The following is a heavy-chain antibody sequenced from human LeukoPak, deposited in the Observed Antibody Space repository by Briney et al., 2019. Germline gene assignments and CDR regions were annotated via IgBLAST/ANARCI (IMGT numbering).Heavy chain of an antibody. J-gene: IGHJ4*02. CDR3: ARGLYCGGDCFNYFDY. Sequence: PSETLSLTCAVYGGSFSGYYWSWIRQPPGKGLEWIGGINHSGSTNYNPSLKSRVTISVDTSKNQFSLKLSSVTAADTAVYYCARGLYCGGDCFNYFDYWGPGTLVTVSS. CDR1: GGSFSGYY. D-gene: IGHD2-21*02. V-gene: IGHV4-34*01. CDR2: INHSGST.